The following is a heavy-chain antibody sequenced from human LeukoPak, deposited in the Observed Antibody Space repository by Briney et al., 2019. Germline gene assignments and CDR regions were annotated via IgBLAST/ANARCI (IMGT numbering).Heavy chain of an antibody. J-gene: IGHJ6*03. CDR2: IYYSGST. V-gene: IGHV4-39*01. D-gene: IGHD6-6*01. CDR3: ASHAYSSCIHYSYYYYMDV. CDR1: GGSISSSSYY. Sequence: PSETLSLSCTVSGGSISSSSYYWGWIRQPPGKGLEWIGSIYYSGSTYYNPSLKSRVTISVDTSKNQFSLKLSSVTAADTAVYYCASHAYSSCIHYSYYYYMDVWGKGTTVTISS.